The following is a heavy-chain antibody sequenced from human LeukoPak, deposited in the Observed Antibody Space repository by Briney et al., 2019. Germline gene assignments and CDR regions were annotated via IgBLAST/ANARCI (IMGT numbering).Heavy chain of an antibody. CDR1: GYTFTGYY. V-gene: IGHV1-2*02. D-gene: IGHD3-3*01. CDR3: ARDNTYYDFWSGYYILYYFDY. J-gene: IGHJ4*02. CDR2: INPNSGGT. Sequence: ASVKVSCKASGYTFTGYYMHWVRQAPGQGLEWTGWINPNSGGTNYAQKFQGRVTMTRDTSISTAYMELSRLRSDDTAVYYCARDNTYYDFWSGYYILYYFDYWGQGTLVTVSS.